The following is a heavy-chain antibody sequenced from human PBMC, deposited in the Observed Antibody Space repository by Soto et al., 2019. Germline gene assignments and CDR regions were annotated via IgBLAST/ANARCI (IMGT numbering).Heavy chain of an antibody. J-gene: IGHJ4*02. CDR1: GGSISSGDYY. CDR3: ASGGGDGYNLGGFDY. V-gene: IGHV4-30-4*01. D-gene: IGHD5-12*01. Sequence: QVQLQESGPGLVKPSQTLSLTCTVSGGSISSGDYYWSWIRQPPGKGLEWIGYIYYSGSTYYNPSLKSRVTISVDTSKNQFSLKLSSVTAADTAVYYCASGGGDGYNLGGFDYWGQGTLVTVSS. CDR2: IYYSGST.